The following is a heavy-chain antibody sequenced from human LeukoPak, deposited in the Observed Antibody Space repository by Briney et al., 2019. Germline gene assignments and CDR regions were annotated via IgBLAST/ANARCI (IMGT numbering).Heavy chain of an antibody. CDR2: INPNSGGT. V-gene: IGHV1-2*04. J-gene: IGHJ3*02. D-gene: IGHD2-2*01. Sequence: ASVKVSCKASGYTFTGYYMHWVRQAPGQGLEWMGWINPNSGGTNYAQKFQGWVTMTRDTSISPAYMELSRLRSDDTAVYYCPRDAASGYCSSTSCYGDAFDIWGQGPMVTVSS. CDR3: PRDAASGYCSSTSCYGDAFDI. CDR1: GYTFTGYY.